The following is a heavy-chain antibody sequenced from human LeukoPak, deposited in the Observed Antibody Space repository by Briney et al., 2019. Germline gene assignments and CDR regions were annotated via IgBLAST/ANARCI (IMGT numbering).Heavy chain of an antibody. CDR1: GFTFSSYG. CDR3: ALYYYDSSGYYPFDY. CDR2: IRYDGSNK. Sequence: GGSLRLSCAASGFTFSSYGMHWVRQAPGKGLEWVAFIRYDGSNKYYADSVKGRFTISRDNSKNTLYLQMNSLRAEDTAVYYCALYYYDSSGYYPFDYWGQGTLVTVSS. D-gene: IGHD3-22*01. V-gene: IGHV3-30*02. J-gene: IGHJ4*02.